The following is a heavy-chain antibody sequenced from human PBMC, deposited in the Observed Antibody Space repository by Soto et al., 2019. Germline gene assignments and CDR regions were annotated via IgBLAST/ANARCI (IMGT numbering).Heavy chain of an antibody. V-gene: IGHV1-2*04. CDR1: GYTFTGYY. D-gene: IGHD3-16*01. CDR3: ARTKGAYSYYGMDV. CDR2: INPNSGGT. Sequence: ASVKVSCKASGYTFTGYYMHWVRQAPGQGLEWMGWINPNSGGTNYAQKFQGWVTMTRDTSISTAYMELSRLRSDDTAVYYCARTKGAYSYYGMDVWGQGTTFTVSS. J-gene: IGHJ6*02.